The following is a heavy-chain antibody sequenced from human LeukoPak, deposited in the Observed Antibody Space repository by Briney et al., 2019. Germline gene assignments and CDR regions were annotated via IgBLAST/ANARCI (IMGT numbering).Heavy chain of an antibody. J-gene: IGHJ4*02. Sequence: GGSLRLSCAASGFTFSSYGMHWVRQAPGKGPEWVAVIWCDGSNKYYADSVKGRFTISRDNSKNTLYLQMNSLRAEDTAVYYCAKPQSLSGYSYGYGSLAPDYWGQGTLVTVSS. CDR1: GFTFSSYG. V-gene: IGHV3-33*06. CDR3: AKPQSLSGYSYGYGSLAPDY. D-gene: IGHD5-18*01. CDR2: IWCDGSNK.